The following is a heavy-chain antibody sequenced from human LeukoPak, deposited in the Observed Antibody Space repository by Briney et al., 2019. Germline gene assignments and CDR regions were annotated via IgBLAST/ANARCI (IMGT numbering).Heavy chain of an antibody. D-gene: IGHD1-26*01. V-gene: IGHV3-23*01. CDR1: GFTFSSYA. CDR2: ISGSGGST. CDR3: AKGIERGGSYFDY. Sequence: GGCLRLSCAASGFTFSSYAMSWVRQAPGKGLEWDSAISGSGGSTYYADSVKGRFTISRDNSKNTLYLQMNSLRAEDTAVYYCAKGIERGGSYFDYWGQGTLVTVSS. J-gene: IGHJ4*02.